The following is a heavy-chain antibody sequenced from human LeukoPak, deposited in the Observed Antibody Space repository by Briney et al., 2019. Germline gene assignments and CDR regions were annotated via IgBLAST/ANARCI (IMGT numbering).Heavy chain of an antibody. Sequence: SETLSLTCAVYGGSFSGYYWSWIRQPPGKGLKWIGEINHSGSTNYNPSLKSRVTRSVDTSKNQFSLKLSSVTAADTAVYYCARGRRYCSSTSTLCYYYYMDVWGKGTTVTVSS. CDR3: ARGRRYCSSTSTLCYYYYMDV. J-gene: IGHJ6*03. V-gene: IGHV4-34*01. CDR1: GGSFSGYY. CDR2: INHSGST. D-gene: IGHD2-2*01.